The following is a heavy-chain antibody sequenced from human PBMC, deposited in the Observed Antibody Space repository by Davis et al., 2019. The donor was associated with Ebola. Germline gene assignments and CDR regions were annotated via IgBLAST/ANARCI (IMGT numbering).Heavy chain of an antibody. Sequence: ASVKVSCKASGYTFTSYGISWVRQAPGQGLEWMGWISAYNGNTNYAQKLQGRVTMTTDTSTSTAYMELSSLRSEDTAVYYCARDSGKYQLLIGPFDYWGQGTLVTVSS. D-gene: IGHD2-2*01. CDR2: ISAYNGNT. J-gene: IGHJ4*02. CDR1: GYTFTSYG. V-gene: IGHV1-18*01. CDR3: ARDSGKYQLLIGPFDY.